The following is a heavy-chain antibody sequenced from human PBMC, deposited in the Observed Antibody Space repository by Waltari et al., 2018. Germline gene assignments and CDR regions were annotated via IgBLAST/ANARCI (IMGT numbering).Heavy chain of an antibody. CDR3: ATDYGDFLGV. D-gene: IGHD3-10*01. CDR2: NKSEGDGGTT. CDR1: GFTFTKAW. Sequence: EVQLVESGGGLVKPGGSLRLSCVVSGFTFTKAWMSWVRQGPGKGLEWVGRNKSEGDGGTTDYATPLKGRISLSRDDSKNTVYLQMNTLKAEDTGVYFCATDYGDFLGVWGPGTTVTV. J-gene: IGHJ6*02. V-gene: IGHV3-15*01.